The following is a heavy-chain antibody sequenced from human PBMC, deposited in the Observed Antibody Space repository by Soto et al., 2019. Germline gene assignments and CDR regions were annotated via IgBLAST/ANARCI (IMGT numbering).Heavy chain of an antibody. Sequence: LSLTCAVSGGSISSGGYSWSWIRQPPGKGLEWIGYIYHSGSTYYNPSLKSRVTISVDRSKNQFSLKLSSVTAADTAVYYCAREKMTTVTRGSYFDYWGQGTLVTVSS. J-gene: IGHJ4*02. CDR3: AREKMTTVTRGSYFDY. D-gene: IGHD4-17*01. CDR1: GGSISSGGYS. CDR2: IYHSGST. V-gene: IGHV4-30-2*01.